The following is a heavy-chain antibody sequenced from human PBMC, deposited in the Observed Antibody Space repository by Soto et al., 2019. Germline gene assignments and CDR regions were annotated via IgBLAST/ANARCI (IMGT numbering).Heavy chain of an antibody. J-gene: IGHJ6*02. D-gene: IGHD3-10*01. CDR2: MYYSGIT. CDR3: ARWSGVGVAGMDV. CDR1: GGSINSGDYY. V-gene: IGHV4-30-4*01. Sequence: QVQLQESGPRLVKSSQTLYLTCTVSGGSINSGDYYWSWIRQSPGKGLEWVGYMYYSGITDYNASLKSRTTMSMDTSKNQFSLKLNSVTAADRAVYFCARWSGVGVAGMDVWGQGTTVTVSS.